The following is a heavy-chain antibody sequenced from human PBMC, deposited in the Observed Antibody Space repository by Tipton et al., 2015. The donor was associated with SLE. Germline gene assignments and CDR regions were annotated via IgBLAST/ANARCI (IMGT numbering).Heavy chain of an antibody. CDR2: IYTSGST. CDR3: ARVELGTAFDP. Sequence: TLSLTCTVSGGSISSYYWSWIRQPAGKGLGWIGRIYTSGSTNYNPSLKSRVTMSVDTSKNQFSLKLSSVTAADTAVYYCARVELGTAFDPWGQGTLVTVSS. CDR1: GGSISSYY. V-gene: IGHV4-4*07. D-gene: IGHD7-27*01. J-gene: IGHJ5*02.